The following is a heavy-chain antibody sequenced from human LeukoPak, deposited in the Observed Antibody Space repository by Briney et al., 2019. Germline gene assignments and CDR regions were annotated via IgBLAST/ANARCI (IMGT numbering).Heavy chain of an antibody. CDR3: AKDGYCTTATCYGWLDY. V-gene: IGHV3-23*01. Sequence: GGSLRLSCAASGFTVSSYAMSWVRLAPGTGLEWVSGVRGSGGSTYYADSVKGRFTVSRDNSRNTLYLQMNSLRPEDTAVYYCAKDGYCTTATCYGWLDYWGLGTLVTVSS. J-gene: IGHJ4*02. CDR2: VRGSGGST. D-gene: IGHD2-2*03. CDR1: GFTVSSYA.